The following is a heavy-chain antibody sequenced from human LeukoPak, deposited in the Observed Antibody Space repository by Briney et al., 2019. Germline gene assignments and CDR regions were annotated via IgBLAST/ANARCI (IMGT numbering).Heavy chain of an antibody. J-gene: IGHJ4*02. V-gene: IGHV3-7*01. D-gene: IGHD2-15*01. CDR2: IKQDRSEK. Sequence: GGSLRLSCAASGFTFSSYWMRWVRQAPGKGLEWVANIKQDRSEKYHVDSVKGRFTISRDNAKNSLYLQMNSLRAEDTAVYYCARPRGYCSGGSCRYYFDYWGQGTLVTLSS. CDR3: ARPRGYCSGGSCRYYFDY. CDR1: GFTFSSYW.